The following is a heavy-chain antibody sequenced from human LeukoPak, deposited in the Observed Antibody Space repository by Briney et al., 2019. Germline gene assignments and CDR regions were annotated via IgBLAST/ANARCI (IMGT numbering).Heavy chain of an antibody. J-gene: IGHJ4*02. CDR3: ARGIDYYDSSGYQY. CDR2: INPNSGGT. Sequence: GASVKVSCKASGYTFTGYYMHWVRQAPGQGLEWMGWINPNSGGTNYAQKFQGRVTMTRDTSISTAYMELSRLRSDDTAVYYCARGIDYYDSSGYQYWGQGTLVTVSS. D-gene: IGHD3-22*01. CDR1: GYTFTGYY. V-gene: IGHV1-2*02.